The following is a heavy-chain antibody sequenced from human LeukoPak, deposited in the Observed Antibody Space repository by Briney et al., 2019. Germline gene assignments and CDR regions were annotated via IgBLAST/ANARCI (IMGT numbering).Heavy chain of an antibody. CDR2: ISYDGSNE. CDR3: ARGREPVSEAYIVVVVAAPSHENWFDP. CDR1: GFTFSSYG. V-gene: IGHV3-30*03. J-gene: IGHJ5*02. Sequence: GGSLRLSCAASGFTFSSYGMHWVRQAPDKGLEWVALISYDGSNEYYADSVKGRFTISRDNSKNTLYLQMNSLRAEDTAVYYCARGREPVSEAYIVVVVAAPSHENWFDPWGQGTLVTVSS. D-gene: IGHD2-15*01.